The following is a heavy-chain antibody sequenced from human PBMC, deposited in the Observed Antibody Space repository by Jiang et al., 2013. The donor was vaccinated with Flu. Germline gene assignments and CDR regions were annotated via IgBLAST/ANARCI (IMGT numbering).Heavy chain of an antibody. Sequence: VQLVESGGDLVQPGGSLRLSCAASGFTFSAYWMHWVRQAPGKGLVWLARIKGDGIETSYVDAVRGRFTISRDNVKNNVYLQMNSLRADDTALYYCARCPVARSGMGIDSWDQGTRVTVSS. D-gene: IGHD6-19*01. J-gene: IGHJ4*02. CDR2: IKGDGIET. V-gene: IGHV3-74*01. CDR3: ARCPVARSGMGIDS. CDR1: GFTFSAYW.